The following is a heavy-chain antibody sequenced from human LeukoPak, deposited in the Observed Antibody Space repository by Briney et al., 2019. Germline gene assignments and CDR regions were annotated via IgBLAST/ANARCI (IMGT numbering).Heavy chain of an antibody. CDR1: GFTFSTYA. Sequence: GGSLRLSCSASGFTFSTYAMHWARQAPGKGLEYVAAISSKGDYTHYANSVKGRFTISRDNSKNTLYLEMGSLRAEDMAVYYCARPSSSGWYAPFFWGQGTLVTVSS. CDR3: ARPSSSGWYAPFF. J-gene: IGHJ4*02. CDR2: ISSKGDYT. D-gene: IGHD6-19*01. V-gene: IGHV3-64*01.